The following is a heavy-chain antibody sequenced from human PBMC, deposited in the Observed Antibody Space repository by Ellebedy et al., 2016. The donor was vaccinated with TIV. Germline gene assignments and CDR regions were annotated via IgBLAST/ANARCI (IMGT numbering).Heavy chain of an antibody. V-gene: IGHV4-59*01. CDR1: GGSISSYY. Sequence: MPSETLSLTCTVSGGSISSYYWSWIRQPPGKGLEWIGYIYYSGSTNYNPSLKSRVTISVDTSKNQFSLKLSSVTAADTAVYYCAREESGSYFYYYYGMDVWGQGTTVTVSS. D-gene: IGHD1-26*01. J-gene: IGHJ6*02. CDR3: AREESGSYFYYYYGMDV. CDR2: IYYSGST.